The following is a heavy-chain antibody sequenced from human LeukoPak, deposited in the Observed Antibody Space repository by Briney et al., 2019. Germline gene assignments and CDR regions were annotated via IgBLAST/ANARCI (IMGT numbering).Heavy chain of an antibody. D-gene: IGHD2-21*01. J-gene: IGHJ3*02. CDR2: INHSGST. V-gene: IGHV4-34*01. CDR3: ARVWRGDAFDI. Sequence: SETPSLTCAVYGGSFSGYYWSWIRQPPGKGLEWIGEINHSGSTNYNPSLKSRVTISVDTSKNQFSLKLSSVTAADTAVYYCARVWRGDAFDIWGQGTMVTVSS. CDR1: GGSFSGYY.